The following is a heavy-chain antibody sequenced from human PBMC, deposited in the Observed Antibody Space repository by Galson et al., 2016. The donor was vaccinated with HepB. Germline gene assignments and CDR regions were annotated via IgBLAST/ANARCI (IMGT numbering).Heavy chain of an antibody. CDR3: ARGATEHSTSGWFDP. Sequence: QSGAEVTKPGESLRISCKGSGYSFTSYWINWVRQMPGKGLEYMGRIAPSDSYTQYSPSFQGHVTMSADKSISTAYLEWSSLRASDSAIYYCARGATEHSTSGWFDPWGQGTLVTVSS. J-gene: IGHJ5*02. D-gene: IGHD2-2*01. V-gene: IGHV5-10-1*01. CDR1: GYSFTSYW. CDR2: IAPSDSYT.